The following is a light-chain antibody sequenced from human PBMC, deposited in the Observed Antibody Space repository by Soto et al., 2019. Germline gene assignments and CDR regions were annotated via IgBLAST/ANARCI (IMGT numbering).Light chain of an antibody. CDR2: AAS. CDR1: QSISSY. Sequence: DIQMTQSPSSLSASVGDRVTITCRASQSISSYLNWYQQKPGKAPKLLIYAASSLQSGVPSRLSGSRSGTDFTLTITSLQPEEFATYYCQQSYCTPYTFGQGTKLQIK. J-gene: IGKJ2*01. CDR3: QQSYCTPYT. V-gene: IGKV1-39*01.